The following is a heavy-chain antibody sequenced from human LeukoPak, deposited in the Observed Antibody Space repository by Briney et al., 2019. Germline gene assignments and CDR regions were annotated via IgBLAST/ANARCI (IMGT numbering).Heavy chain of an antibody. CDR2: IYTSGST. D-gene: IGHD4-11*01. J-gene: IGHJ6*03. V-gene: IGHV4-38-2*02. Sequence: TSETLSLTCTVSGYSISSGYYWGWIRQPPGKGLEWIGYIYTSGSTNYNPSLKSRVTISVDTSKNQFSLKLSSVTAADTAVYYCARMTTVIAAGSVSYYYYYMDVWGKGTTVTVSS. CDR3: ARMTTVIAAGSVSYYYYYMDV. CDR1: GYSISSGYY.